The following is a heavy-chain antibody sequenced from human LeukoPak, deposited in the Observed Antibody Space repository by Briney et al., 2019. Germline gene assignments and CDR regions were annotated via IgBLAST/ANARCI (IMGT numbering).Heavy chain of an antibody. CDR3: AVTSSATYYYYYMDV. CDR1: GGSISSSSYY. D-gene: IGHD6-25*01. CDR2: IYYSGST. J-gene: IGHJ6*03. V-gene: IGHV4-39*07. Sequence: SETLSLTCTVSGGSISSSSYYWGWLRQSPGKGLEWIGSIYYSGSTYYNPSLKSRVTISVDTSKNQFSLKLSSVTAADTAVYYCAVTSSATYYYYYMDVWGKGTTVTVSS.